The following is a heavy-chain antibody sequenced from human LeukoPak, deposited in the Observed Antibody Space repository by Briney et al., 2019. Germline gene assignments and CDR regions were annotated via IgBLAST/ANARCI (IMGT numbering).Heavy chain of an antibody. CDR2: IKQDGSEK. D-gene: IGHD2-21*02. J-gene: IGHJ3*02. CDR3: ARRGDWDAFDI. CDR1: GFTFSSYW. V-gene: IGHV3-7*01. Sequence: GGSLRLSCAASGFTFSSYWMSWVRQAPGEGLEWVANIKQDGSEKYYVDSVKGRFTISRDTAKNSLYLQMNTLRAEDTAVYYCARRGDWDAFDIWGQGTMVTVSS.